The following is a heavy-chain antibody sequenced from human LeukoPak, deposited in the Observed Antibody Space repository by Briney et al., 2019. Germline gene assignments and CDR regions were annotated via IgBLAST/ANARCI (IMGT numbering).Heavy chain of an antibody. J-gene: IGHJ5*02. D-gene: IGHD3-22*01. V-gene: IGHV4-59*04. CDR2: IYHSGST. CDR3: AGEYYYDSSGYDWFDP. CDR1: GGSISSYY. Sequence: SETLSLTCTVSGGSISSYYWSWIRQPPGKGLEWIGYIYHSGSTYYNPSLKSRVTISVDRSKNQFSLKLSSVTAADTAVYYCAGEYYYDSSGYDWFDPWGQGTLVTVSS.